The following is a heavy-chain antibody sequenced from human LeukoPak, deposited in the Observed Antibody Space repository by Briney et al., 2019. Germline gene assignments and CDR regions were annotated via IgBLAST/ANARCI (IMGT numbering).Heavy chain of an antibody. CDR1: GYAFGEYG. V-gene: IGHV1-18*01. J-gene: IGHJ4*02. Sequence: ASVKVSCKTSGYAFGEYGISWVLQAPGQGLESMGWIGGYSGKTMYTQRFQGRVTMTKDTSTSTAYIDLRSLRPDDTAIYYCAKDEKNYHRGPFEFWGQGTLVTVSS. CDR2: IGGYSGKT. CDR3: AKDEKNYHRGPFEF. D-gene: IGHD1-7*01.